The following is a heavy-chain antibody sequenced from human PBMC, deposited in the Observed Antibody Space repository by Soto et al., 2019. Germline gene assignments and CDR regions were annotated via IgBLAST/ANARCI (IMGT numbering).Heavy chain of an antibody. Sequence: QVQLVQSGAEVKKPGSSVKVFCKASGGTFSSYAISWVRQAPGQGLEWMGGIIPIFGTANYAQKFQGRVTITADESTSTTYMELRSLRSEDTAVYYCARGAEGAAGTDYWGQGTLVTVSS. CDR1: GGTFSSYA. V-gene: IGHV1-69*12. CDR2: IIPIFGTA. D-gene: IGHD6-13*01. J-gene: IGHJ4*02. CDR3: ARGAEGAAGTDY.